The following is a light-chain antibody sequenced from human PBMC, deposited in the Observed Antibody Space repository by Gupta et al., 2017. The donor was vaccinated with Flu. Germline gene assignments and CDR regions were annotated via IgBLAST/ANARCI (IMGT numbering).Light chain of an antibody. V-gene: IGLV3-21*02. CDR3: QVWDTNSDHQV. Sequence: SFLLTQPPSVSVAPGQTARITCGGNNIGRKSVNWYQQKPSQAPVLVIYADSDRPSGIPERVSGSTSGNTATLTISWVEAGDEADYWCQVWDTNSDHQVFGGGTKLTVL. CDR1: NIGRKS. J-gene: IGLJ3*02. CDR2: ADS.